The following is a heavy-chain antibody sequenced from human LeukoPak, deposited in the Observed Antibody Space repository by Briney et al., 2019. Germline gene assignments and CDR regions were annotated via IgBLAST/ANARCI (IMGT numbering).Heavy chain of an antibody. V-gene: IGHV4-59*01. Sequence: SPSETLSLTCTVSGGSISSYYWSWIRQPPGKGLEWIGYIYYSGSTNYNPSLKSRVTISVDTSKNQFSLKLSSVTAADTAVYYCARAEYYFDYWGQGTLVTVSS. J-gene: IGHJ4*02. D-gene: IGHD3-10*01. CDR2: IYYSGST. CDR3: ARAEYYFDY. CDR1: GGSISSYY.